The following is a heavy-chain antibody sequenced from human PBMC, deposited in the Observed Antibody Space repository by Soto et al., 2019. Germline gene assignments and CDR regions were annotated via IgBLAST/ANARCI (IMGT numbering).Heavy chain of an antibody. Sequence: EVQLVESGGGLVQPGGSLRLSCAASGFSFSTYWMHWVRQAPGKGLVCVSRINGDASSTTYADSVKGRFTISRDNAKNTLYLQMNSLRVEDTAVYYCVRDYWRSGSSTRDGAFDIWGQGTKVTVSS. J-gene: IGHJ3*02. CDR2: INGDASST. CDR1: GFSFSTYW. CDR3: VRDYWRSGSSTRDGAFDI. D-gene: IGHD1-26*01. V-gene: IGHV3-74*01.